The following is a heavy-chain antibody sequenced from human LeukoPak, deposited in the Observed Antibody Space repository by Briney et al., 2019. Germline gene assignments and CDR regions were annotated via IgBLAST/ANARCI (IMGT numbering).Heavy chain of an antibody. CDR2: ISWNSGSI. V-gene: IGHV3-9*01. J-gene: IGHJ3*02. CDR3: AKDIQGRLATRYPDI. Sequence: GRSLRLSCAASGFTFDDYAMHWVRQAPGKGLEWVSGISWNSGSIGYADSVKGRFTISRDNAKNSLYLQMNSLRAEDTALYYCAKDIQGRLATRYPDIWGQGTMVTVSS. CDR1: GFTFDDYA. D-gene: IGHD5-24*01.